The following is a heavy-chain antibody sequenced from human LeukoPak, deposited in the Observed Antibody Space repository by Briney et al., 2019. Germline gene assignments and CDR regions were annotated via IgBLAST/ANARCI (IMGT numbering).Heavy chain of an antibody. CDR3: AKSSYDILAGCYYFDY. D-gene: IGHD3-9*01. CDR2: ISGGAGTT. J-gene: IGHJ4*02. Sequence: PGGSLRLSCAASGFTFSTYAMSWVRQAPGKGLEWVSAISGGAGTTYYADSVKGRFTISRDNSKNTLYLQMSSLRAEDTAVYYCAKSSYDILAGCYYFDYWGQGALVTVSS. CDR1: GFTFSTYA. V-gene: IGHV3-23*01.